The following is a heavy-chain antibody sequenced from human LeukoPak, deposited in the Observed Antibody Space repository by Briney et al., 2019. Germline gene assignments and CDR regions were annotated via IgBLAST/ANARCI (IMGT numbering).Heavy chain of an antibody. Sequence: PSETLSLTCTVSGGSISSSLYYWGWIRQPPGKGLEWIGSIHYSGSTYYNPSLKSRVTIFVDTSKSQFSLKLSSVTAADTAVYYCARHDRGVTTVLYYWGQGTLVTVSS. CDR1: GGSISSSLYY. CDR3: ARHDRGVTTVLYY. V-gene: IGHV4-39*01. CDR2: IHYSGST. D-gene: IGHD4-17*01. J-gene: IGHJ4*02.